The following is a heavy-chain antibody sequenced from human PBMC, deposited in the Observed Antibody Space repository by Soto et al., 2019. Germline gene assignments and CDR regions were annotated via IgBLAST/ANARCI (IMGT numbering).Heavy chain of an antibody. J-gene: IGHJ4*02. D-gene: IGHD4-4*01. Sequence: QVQLGQSGSEVKNLGSSVKVSCKASRGTFSSYALSWVRQAPGQGLEWMGGIIPVFGTADYAQKFQGRVTITADRSTSTAYLEVRSLRFEDTAIYYCARDRHSKGLDYWGQGTLVTVSS. CDR1: RGTFSSYA. CDR3: ARDRHSKGLDY. CDR2: IIPVFGTA. V-gene: IGHV1-69*06.